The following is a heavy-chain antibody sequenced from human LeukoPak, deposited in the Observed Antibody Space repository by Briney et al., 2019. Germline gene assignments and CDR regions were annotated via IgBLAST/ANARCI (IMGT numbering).Heavy chain of an antibody. CDR3: ARVGGNGNFDY. CDR1: GYAFTSYY. Sequence: ASVKVSCKASGYAFTSYYMHWVRQAPGQGLEWMGIINPSGGSTSYAQKFQGRVTMTRDTSTSTVYMELSSLRSEDTAVYYCARVGGNGNFDYWGQGTLVTVSS. J-gene: IGHJ4*02. V-gene: IGHV1-46*01. CDR2: INPSGGST. D-gene: IGHD4-23*01.